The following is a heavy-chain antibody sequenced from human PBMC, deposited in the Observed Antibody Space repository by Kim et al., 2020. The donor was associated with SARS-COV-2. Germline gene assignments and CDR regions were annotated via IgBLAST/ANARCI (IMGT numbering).Heavy chain of an antibody. CDR3: ASLSFSSSPFDY. D-gene: IGHD6-13*01. J-gene: IGHJ4*02. CDR2: K. Sequence: KNYAQPVKGRLTISRDNSKNTLYLQMNSLRAADTAVYYCASLSFSSSPFDYWGQGTLVTVSS. V-gene: IGHV3-30*03.